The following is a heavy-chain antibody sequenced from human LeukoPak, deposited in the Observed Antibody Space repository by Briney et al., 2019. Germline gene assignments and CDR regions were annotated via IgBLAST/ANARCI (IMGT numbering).Heavy chain of an antibody. CDR2: IYYSGST. V-gene: IGHV4-39*07. D-gene: IGHD5-18*01. J-gene: IGHJ4*02. CDR1: GGSISSNTYY. Sequence: PSETLSLTCTVSGGSISSNTYYWGWIRQPPGKGLEWIGSIYYSGSTYYNPSLKSRVTISVDTSKNQFSLKLSSVTAADTAVYYCARIEDVTRGYNHAYYFDYWGQGTLVTVSS. CDR3: ARIEDVTRGYNHAYYFDY.